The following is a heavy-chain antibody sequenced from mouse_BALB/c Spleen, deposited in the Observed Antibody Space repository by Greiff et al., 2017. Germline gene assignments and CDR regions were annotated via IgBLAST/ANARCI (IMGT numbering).Heavy chain of an antibody. D-gene: IGHD2-4*01. V-gene: IGHV1S130*01. CDR2: IHPNSGNT. Sequence: QVQLKQSGSVLVRPGASVKLSCKASGYTFTSSWMHWAKQRPGQGLEWIGEIHPNSGNTNYNEKFKGKATLTVDTSSSTAYVDLSSLTSEDSAVYYCARSGDYDVDAMDYWGQGTSVTVSS. CDR1: GYTFTSSW. CDR3: ARSGDYDVDAMDY. J-gene: IGHJ4*01.